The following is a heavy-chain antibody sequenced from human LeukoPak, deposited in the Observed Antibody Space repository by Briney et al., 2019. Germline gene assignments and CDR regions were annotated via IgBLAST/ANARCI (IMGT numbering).Heavy chain of an antibody. J-gene: IGHJ3*02. CDR1: GASIASHSW. CDR3: ARRGYAFDI. CDR2: VYHSGGA. Sequence: SETLSLTCAVSGASIASHSWWSWVRQPPGKGLEWIGEVYHSGGANYKPSLKSRVTISVDTSRNHFPLKLTSVTAADTAVYYCARRGYAFDIWGQGTMVTVSS. V-gene: IGHV4/OR15-8*01.